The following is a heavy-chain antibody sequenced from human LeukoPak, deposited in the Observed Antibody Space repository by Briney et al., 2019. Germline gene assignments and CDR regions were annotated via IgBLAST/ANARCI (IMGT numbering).Heavy chain of an antibody. D-gene: IGHD6-6*01. CDR2: INHSGST. V-gene: IGHV4-34*01. Sequence: PSETLSLTCAVYGGSFSGYYWSWLRQPPGKGLEWIGEINHSGSTNYNPSLKSRVTISVDTSKNQFSLKLSSVTAADTAVYYCARGYSSYHFDYWGQGTLVTVSS. J-gene: IGHJ4*02. CDR3: ARGYSSYHFDY. CDR1: GGSFSGYY.